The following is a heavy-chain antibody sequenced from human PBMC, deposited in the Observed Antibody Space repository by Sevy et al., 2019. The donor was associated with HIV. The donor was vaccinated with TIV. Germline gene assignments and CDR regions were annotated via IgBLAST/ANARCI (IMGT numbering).Heavy chain of an antibody. CDR1: GFTFNKYS. Sequence: GGSLRLSCVASGFTFNKYSMSWVRQAPGKGLERVSTLSFGCGQINYADSVKGRFTISRDDSKNTLYLQMNSLRAEDTAVYYCAREGCTRPHDFWGQGTLVTVST. CDR3: AREGCTRPHDF. CDR2: LSFGCGQI. J-gene: IGHJ4*02. V-gene: IGHV3-23*01. D-gene: IGHD2-8*01.